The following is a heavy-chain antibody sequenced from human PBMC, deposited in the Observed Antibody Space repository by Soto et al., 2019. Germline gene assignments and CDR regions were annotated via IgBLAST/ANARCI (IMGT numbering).Heavy chain of an antibody. D-gene: IGHD5-12*01. Sequence: QVQLVESGGGVVQPGRSLRLSCAASGFTFSSYGMHWVRQAPGKGLEWVAVIWYDGSNKYYADSVKGRFTISRDNSKNTLYLQMNSRRAEDTAVYYCARGERGYSGYDSDAFEIWGQGTMVTVSS. CDR1: GFTFSSYG. V-gene: IGHV3-33*01. CDR2: IWYDGSNK. J-gene: IGHJ3*02. CDR3: ARGERGYSGYDSDAFEI.